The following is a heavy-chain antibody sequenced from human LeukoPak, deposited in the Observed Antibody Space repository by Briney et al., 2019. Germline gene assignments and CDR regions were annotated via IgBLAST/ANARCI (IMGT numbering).Heavy chain of an antibody. V-gene: IGHV4-59*12. J-gene: IGHJ6*02. CDR2: IYYSGST. CDR3: ARGGLDIVVVPAAMRYYYYGMDV. Sequence: SETLSLTCTVSGGSISNYYWSWIRQPPGKGLEWIGYIYYSGSTNYNPSLKSRVTISVDTSKNQFSLKLSSVTAADTAVYYCARGGLDIVVVPAAMRYYYYGMDVWGQGTTVTVSS. D-gene: IGHD2-2*01. CDR1: GGSISNYY.